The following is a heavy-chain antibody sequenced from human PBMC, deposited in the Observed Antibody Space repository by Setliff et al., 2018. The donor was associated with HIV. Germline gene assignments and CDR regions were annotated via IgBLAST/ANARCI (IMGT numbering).Heavy chain of an antibody. Sequence: PSETLSLTCTVSGGSISSSNYYWGWIRQPPGKGLEWLGSIYYSGSTYYNPSLTSRVTISVDTSKNQFSLKLSSVTAADTAVYYCARANFWCGYYGYWGQGTLVTVSS. D-gene: IGHD3-3*01. CDR2: IYYSGST. CDR1: GGSISSSNYY. CDR3: ARANFWCGYYGY. V-gene: IGHV4-39*07. J-gene: IGHJ4*02.